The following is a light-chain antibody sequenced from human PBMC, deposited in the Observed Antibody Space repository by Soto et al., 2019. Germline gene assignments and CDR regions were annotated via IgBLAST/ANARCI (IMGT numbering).Light chain of an antibody. J-gene: IGKJ1*01. Sequence: EIVLTQSPGTLSLSPGERATLSCRASQSVSSSYLAWYQQKPGQAPRLLLYGASSRATGIPDRFSGSGSGTDFTLTISSLEPEEFAVYYCQQYGSSPPWTFGQGTKVDIK. CDR1: QSVSSSY. CDR3: QQYGSSPPWT. CDR2: GAS. V-gene: IGKV3-20*01.